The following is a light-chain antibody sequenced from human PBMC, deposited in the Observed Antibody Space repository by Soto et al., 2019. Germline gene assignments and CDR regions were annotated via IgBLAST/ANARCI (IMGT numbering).Light chain of an antibody. CDR2: GAS. V-gene: IGKV1-39*01. Sequence: DIQMTQSPSSLSASVGDGVTITWRTSQNINNYLNWYQQKPGKAPKLLIYGASSLQTGVPSRFSGSGSGTDFTLTISSLQPEDFATYYCQQSSSPLWGTCGQGTKVDIK. CDR3: QQSSSPLWGT. CDR1: QNINNY. J-gene: IGKJ1*01.